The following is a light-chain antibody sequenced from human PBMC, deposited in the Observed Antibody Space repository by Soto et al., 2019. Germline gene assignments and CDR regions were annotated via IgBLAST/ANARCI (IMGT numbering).Light chain of an antibody. CDR1: QSVSSSY. CDR3: QQHGSSPRT. CDR2: GAS. J-gene: IGKJ1*01. Sequence: EIVLTQSPGTLSLSPGERATLSCRASQSVSSSYLAWYQQKPGQAPRLLIYGASGRATGIPDRFSGSGSGTDFTLTISRLEPEDFAVYYCQQHGSSPRTFGQGTKV. V-gene: IGKV3-20*01.